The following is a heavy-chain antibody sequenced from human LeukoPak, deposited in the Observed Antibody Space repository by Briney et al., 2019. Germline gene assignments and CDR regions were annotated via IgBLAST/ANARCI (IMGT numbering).Heavy chain of an antibody. V-gene: IGHV4-59*01. CDR3: ARAGYGSGSYLIHYFDY. Sequence: SETLSLTCTVSGGSISSYYWSWIRQPPGKGLEWIGYTYYSGSTNYNPSLKSRVTISVDTSKNQFSLKLSSVTAADTAVYYCARAGYGSGSYLIHYFDYWGQGTLVTVSS. J-gene: IGHJ4*02. CDR2: TYYSGST. D-gene: IGHD3-10*01. CDR1: GGSISSYY.